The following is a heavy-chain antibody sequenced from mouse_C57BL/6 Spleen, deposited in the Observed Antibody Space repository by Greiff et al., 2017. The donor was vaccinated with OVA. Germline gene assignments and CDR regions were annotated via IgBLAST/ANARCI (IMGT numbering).Heavy chain of an antibody. CDR3: ARRDDYDGYFDV. V-gene: IGHV1-80*01. J-gene: IGHJ1*03. Sequence: VKLMESGAELVKPGASVKISCKASGYAFSSYWMNWVKQRPGKGLEWIGQIYPGDGDTNYNGKFKGKATLTADKSSSTAYMQLSSLTSEDSAVYFCARRDDYDGYFDVWGTGTTVTVSS. CDR1: GYAFSSYW. D-gene: IGHD2-4*01. CDR2: IYPGDGDT.